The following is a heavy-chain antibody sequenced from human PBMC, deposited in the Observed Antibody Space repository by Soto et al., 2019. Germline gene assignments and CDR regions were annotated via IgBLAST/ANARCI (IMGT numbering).Heavy chain of an antibody. J-gene: IGHJ4*02. D-gene: IGHD3-22*01. CDR1: GYTFTSYG. Sequence: AAVKVSCKASGYTFTSYGIRWVRQAPGHELEWMGWISAYNGNTNYAQKLPGRVTMTTDTSTSTAYMELRSLRSDDTAVYYCARDSRSSMYYYDSSGYYDYWGQGTLVTVSS. V-gene: IGHV1-18*04. CDR2: ISAYNGNT. CDR3: ARDSRSSMYYYDSSGYYDY.